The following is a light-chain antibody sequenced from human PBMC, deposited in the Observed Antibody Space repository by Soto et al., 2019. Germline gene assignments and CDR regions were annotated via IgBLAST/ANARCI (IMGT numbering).Light chain of an antibody. Sequence: EIVMTQSPATLSVSPGERATLSCRASQSVSSNLAWYQQKPGQAHRLLIYGASTRATGIPARFSGSGSGTEFTLTISSLQSEDFAVYYCQHYNNWPPITFGQGTRLEI. CDR3: QHYNNWPPIT. CDR1: QSVSSN. CDR2: GAS. J-gene: IGKJ5*01. V-gene: IGKV3-15*01.